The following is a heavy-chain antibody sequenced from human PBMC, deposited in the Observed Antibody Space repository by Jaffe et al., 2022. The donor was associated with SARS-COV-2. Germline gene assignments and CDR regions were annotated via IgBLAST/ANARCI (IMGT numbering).Heavy chain of an antibody. V-gene: IGHV3-30*18. CDR1: GFTFSSYG. CDR3: AKDSEVIAVAPDY. Sequence: QVQLVESGGGVVQPGRSLRLSCAASGFTFSSYGMHWVRQAPGKGLEWVAVISYDGSNKYYADSVKGRFTISRDNSKNTLYLQMNSLRAEDTAVYYCAKDSEVIAVAPDYWGQGTLVTVSS. D-gene: IGHD6-19*01. J-gene: IGHJ4*02. CDR2: ISYDGSNK.